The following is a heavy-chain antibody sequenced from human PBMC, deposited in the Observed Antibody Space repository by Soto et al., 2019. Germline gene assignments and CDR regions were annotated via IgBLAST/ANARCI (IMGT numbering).Heavy chain of an antibody. CDR2: INHSGST. J-gene: IGHJ4*02. Sequence: SETLSLTCAVYGGSFSGYYWSWVRQPPGKGLEWIGEINHSGSTNYNPSLKSRVTISVDTSKDQFSLKLSSVTAADTAVYYCARGYYDFWSGYPTKLCSFDFWGQGPLATGS. V-gene: IGHV4-34*01. CDR3: ARGYYDFWSGYPTKLCSFDF. CDR1: GGSFSGYY. D-gene: IGHD3-3*01.